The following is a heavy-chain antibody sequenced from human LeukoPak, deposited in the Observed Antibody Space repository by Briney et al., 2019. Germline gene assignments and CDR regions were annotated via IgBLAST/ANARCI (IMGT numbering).Heavy chain of an antibody. D-gene: IGHD2-21*02. CDR1: GGTFSSYA. V-gene: IGHV1-69*05. CDR3: ARNPCGGDCYSDPNDAFDI. Sequence: SVKVSCKASGGTFSSYAISWVRQAPGQGLEWMGGIIPIFGTANYAQKFQGSVTIPTDESTSTAYMELSSLRYEDTAVYYCARNPCGGDCYSDPNDAFDIWGQGTMVTVS. J-gene: IGHJ3*02. CDR2: IIPIFGTA.